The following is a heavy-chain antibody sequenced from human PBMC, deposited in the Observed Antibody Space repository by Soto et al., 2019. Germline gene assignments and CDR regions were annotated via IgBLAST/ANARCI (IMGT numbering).Heavy chain of an antibody. CDR1: GYAFRHYV. V-gene: IGHV1-2*02. Sequence: QVQLVQSGAEVKKPGASVQVSCKASGYAFRHYVITWVRQAPGQGLEWMGCIGPNSGGTNYAQKFQGRVTMTRDTSISTAYMELSRLRSDDTAVYYCAKTIVGAYVVFDYWGQGTLVTVSS. D-gene: IGHD1-26*01. CDR3: AKTIVGAYVVFDY. J-gene: IGHJ4*02. CDR2: IGPNSGGT.